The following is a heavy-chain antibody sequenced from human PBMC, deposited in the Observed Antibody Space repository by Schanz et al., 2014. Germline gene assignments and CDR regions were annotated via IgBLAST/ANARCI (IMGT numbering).Heavy chain of an antibody. CDR2: ISGSGGDT. J-gene: IGHJ6*02. Sequence: EVQLLESGGGLVQPGGSLRLSCAASGFTYSSYAMSWVRQAPGKGLEWVSAISGSGGDTYYADSVKGRFSIPRDNSKNTLYLQMNSLRAEDTAVYYCAKIRYDSSGYYLPYYGMDVWGQGTTVTVSS. V-gene: IGHV3-23*01. D-gene: IGHD3-22*01. CDR1: GFTYSSYA. CDR3: AKIRYDSSGYYLPYYGMDV.